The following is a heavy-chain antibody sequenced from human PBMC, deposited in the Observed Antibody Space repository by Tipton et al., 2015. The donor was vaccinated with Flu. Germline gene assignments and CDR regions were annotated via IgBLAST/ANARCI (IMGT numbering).Heavy chain of an antibody. CDR2: TYYSGNT. V-gene: IGHV4-59*01. D-gene: IGHD3-10*02. J-gene: IGHJ4*02. CDR1: GGSISSYY. CDR3: ARLSYYDVDLKNFYFDY. Sequence: TLSLTCTVSGGSISSYYYNWIRQPPGQGLEWIGYTYYSGNTNYSPSLKSRVTISLDTSKNQFSLRLSSVTAADTAVYYCARLSYYDVDLKNFYFDYWGQGALVTVSS.